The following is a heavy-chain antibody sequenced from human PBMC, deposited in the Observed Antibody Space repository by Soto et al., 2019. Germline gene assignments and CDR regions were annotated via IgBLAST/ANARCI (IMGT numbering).Heavy chain of an antibody. J-gene: IGHJ4*02. CDR2: INAGNGNT. Sequence: ASVKVSGKASGYTFTSYAMHWVRQAPGQRLEWMGWINAGNGNTKYSQKFQGRVTITRDTSASTAYMELSSLRSEDTAVYYCARDLELVAASSWHPGYWGQGTLVTVSS. CDR3: ARDLELVAASSWHPGY. V-gene: IGHV1-3*01. CDR1: GYTFTSYA. D-gene: IGHD2-15*01.